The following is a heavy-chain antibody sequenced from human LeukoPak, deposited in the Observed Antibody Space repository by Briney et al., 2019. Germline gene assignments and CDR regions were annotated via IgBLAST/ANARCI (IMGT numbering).Heavy chain of an antibody. CDR1: GGTFSSYA. V-gene: IGHV1-69*01. CDR2: IIPIFGTA. Sequence: SVKVSCKASGGTFSSYAISWVRQAPGQGLEWMGGIIPIFGTANYAQKFQGRVTITADESTSTAYMELSSLRSEDTAVYYCARGGGITGTTGSWFDPWGLGTLVTVSS. CDR3: ARGGGITGTTGSWFDP. J-gene: IGHJ5*02. D-gene: IGHD1-7*01.